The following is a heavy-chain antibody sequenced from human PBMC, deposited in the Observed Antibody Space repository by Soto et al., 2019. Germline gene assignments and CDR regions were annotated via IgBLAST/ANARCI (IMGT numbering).Heavy chain of an antibody. CDR2: TRNKANSYTT. D-gene: IGHD6-19*01. CDR1: GFTFSDHY. CDR3: ARVEYSSGWYPDY. J-gene: IGHJ4*02. V-gene: IGHV3-72*01. Sequence: HPGGALRLSCAASGFTFSDHYMDWVRQAPGKGLEWVGRTRNKANSYTTEYAASVKGRFTISRDDSKNSLYLQMNSLKTEDTAVYYCARVEYSSGWYPDYWGQGTMVNVS.